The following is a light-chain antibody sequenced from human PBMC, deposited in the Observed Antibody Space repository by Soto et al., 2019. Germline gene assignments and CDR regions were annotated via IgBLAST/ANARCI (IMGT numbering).Light chain of an antibody. Sequence: DIQMTQSPSTLSASVGDRVTITCRASQSISSWLAWYQQKQGKAPKLLIYKASSLESGVPSRFSGSGSGTEFTLTISSLQPDDVAVYDGQQRNDWPITFGQGTRLEIK. J-gene: IGKJ5*01. CDR3: QQRNDWPIT. CDR1: QSISSW. V-gene: IGKV1-5*03. CDR2: KAS.